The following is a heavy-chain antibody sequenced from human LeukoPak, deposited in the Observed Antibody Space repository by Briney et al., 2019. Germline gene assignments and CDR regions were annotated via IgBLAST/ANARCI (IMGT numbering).Heavy chain of an antibody. D-gene: IGHD2-21*01. J-gene: IGHJ4*02. CDR2: INPSGGST. Sequence: ASVKVSCKASGYTFTGYYMHWVRQAPGQGLEWMGWINPSGGSTSYAQKFQGRVTMTRDTSTSTVYMELSSLRSEDTAVYYCARDHGAIDYFDYWGQGTLVTVSS. CDR1: GYTFTGYY. CDR3: ARDHGAIDYFDY. V-gene: IGHV1-46*01.